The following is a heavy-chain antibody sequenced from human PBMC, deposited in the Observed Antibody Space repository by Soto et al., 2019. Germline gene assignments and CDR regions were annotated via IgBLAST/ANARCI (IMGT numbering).Heavy chain of an antibody. CDR3: ARGRTPSLDYYDSSVEFDP. V-gene: IGHV1-2*02. Sequence: GASVKVSCKASEYTFSDYFMHWVRQAPGQGLEWMGWINPISGGTHYERKFQGRITVTSDRSISTAYMELSSLRSDDTAMYYCARGRTPSLDYYDSSVEFDPWGQGTLVTVSS. CDR2: INPISGGT. J-gene: IGHJ5*02. CDR1: EYTFSDYF. D-gene: IGHD3-22*01.